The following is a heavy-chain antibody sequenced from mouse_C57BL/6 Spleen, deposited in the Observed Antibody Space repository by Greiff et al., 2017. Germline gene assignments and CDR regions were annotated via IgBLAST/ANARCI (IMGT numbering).Heavy chain of an antibody. J-gene: IGHJ4*01. Sequence: EVKLMESGGGLVKPGGSLKLSCAASGFTFSDYGMHWVRQAPEKGLEWVAYISSGSSTIYYAETVKGRFTISRDNAKNTLFLQMTSLRSEDTAMYYCARRGYYGSSYYYYAMDYWGQGTSVTVSS. V-gene: IGHV5-17*01. D-gene: IGHD1-1*01. CDR2: ISSGSSTI. CDR3: ARRGYYGSSYYYYAMDY. CDR1: GFTFSDYG.